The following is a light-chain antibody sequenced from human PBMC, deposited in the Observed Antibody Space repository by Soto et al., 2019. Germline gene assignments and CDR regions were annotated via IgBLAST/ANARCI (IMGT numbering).Light chain of an antibody. CDR2: DAS. CDR1: PSISSW. CDR3: QQYNSYWT. V-gene: IGKV1-5*01. J-gene: IGKJ1*01. Sequence: DIQMTQSPSTLSASVGDRVTITCRASPSISSWLAWYQQKPGKAPKLLIYDASSLESGVPSRFSGSGSGTEFTLTTSSLQPDDFATYYCQQYNSYWTFGQGTKVEIK.